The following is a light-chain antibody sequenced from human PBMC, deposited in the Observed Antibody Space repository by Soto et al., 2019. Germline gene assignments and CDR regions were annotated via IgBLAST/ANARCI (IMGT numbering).Light chain of an antibody. J-gene: IGKJ1*01. V-gene: IGKV3-15*01. CDR3: QQYNNWPSWT. CDR2: GAS. CDR1: QSVGGN. Sequence: EIVMTQSPATLSVSPGERITLSCRASQSVGGNLAWFQQRPGQAPRLLIYGASTRATDIPARFSGSGSGTEFTLTIRSLQSEDFAVYYCQQYNNWPSWTFGQGTKVEIK.